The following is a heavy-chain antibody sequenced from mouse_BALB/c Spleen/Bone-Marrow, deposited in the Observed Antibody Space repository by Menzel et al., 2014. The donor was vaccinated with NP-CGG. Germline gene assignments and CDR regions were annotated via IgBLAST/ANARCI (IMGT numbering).Heavy chain of an antibody. V-gene: IGHV1S81*02. Sequence: QVQLQQSGAELVKPGASVKLSCKASGYTFTSYYMYWGRQRPGQGLEGIGEINPINGGTNFSEKFKSRATLTVDKSSSTAFMQLSTLTSEDSAVYYCTRSNYGYWYFDVWGAGTTVTVSS. J-gene: IGHJ1*01. CDR2: INPINGGT. CDR1: GYTFTSYY. D-gene: IGHD1-1*01. CDR3: TRSNYGYWYFDV.